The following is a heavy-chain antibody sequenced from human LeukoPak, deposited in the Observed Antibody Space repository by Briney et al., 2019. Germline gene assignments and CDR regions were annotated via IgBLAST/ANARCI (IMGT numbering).Heavy chain of an antibody. J-gene: IGHJ4*02. CDR2: ISESGGGT. D-gene: IGHD3-22*01. CDR3: GRVIPQTYYFDY. CDR1: GFTFTKAW. V-gene: IGHV3-23*01. Sequence: GGSLRLSCATSGFTFTKAWMSWVRQAPGKGLEWVSGISESGGGTYHADSVKGRFTISSDNSKNILFLQMNSLRAEDTAVYYCGRVIPQTYYFDYWGQGTLVTVSS.